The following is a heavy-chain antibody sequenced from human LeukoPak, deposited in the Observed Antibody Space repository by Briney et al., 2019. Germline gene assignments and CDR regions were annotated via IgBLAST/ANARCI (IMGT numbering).Heavy chain of an antibody. CDR3: ANGLATVTPRAYVV. V-gene: IGHV3-30*02. CDR2: IRYDGGNK. CDR1: GFTFSTYG. J-gene: IGHJ3*01. Sequence: GGSLRLSCAASGFTFSTYGMHWVRQAPGKGLEWVAFIRYDGGNKYYVDSVKGRFTISRDNAKNTLYLHLNSLRAEDTAMYYCANGLATVTPRAYVVWGQGTMVTVSS. D-gene: IGHD4-17*01.